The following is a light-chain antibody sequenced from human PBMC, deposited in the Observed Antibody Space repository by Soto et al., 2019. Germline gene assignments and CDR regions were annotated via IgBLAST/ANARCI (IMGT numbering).Light chain of an antibody. J-gene: IGLJ2*01. CDR2: EVS. CDR1: SSDIGTYKY. Sequence: QSALTQPASVSESPGQSITISCTGTSSDIGTYKYVSWLQHHPGKAPKLIIFEVSNRPSGISDRFSGFKSANTAYLTISGVQPEDEADYHCSSYTTIKTVVFGGGTQLTVL. V-gene: IGLV2-14*01. CDR3: SSYTTIKTVV.